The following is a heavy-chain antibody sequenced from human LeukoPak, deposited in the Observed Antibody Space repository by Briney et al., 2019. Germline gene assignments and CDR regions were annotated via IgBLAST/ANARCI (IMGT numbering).Heavy chain of an antibody. V-gene: IGHV1-2*06. Sequence: GASVKVSCKASGYTFTGYYMHWVRQAPGQGLEWMGRTNPNSGGTNYAQKFQGRVTMTRDTSISTAYMELSRLRSDDTAVYYCARAAYYDFWSEYNWFDPWGQGTLVTVSS. J-gene: IGHJ5*02. D-gene: IGHD3-3*01. CDR3: ARAAYYDFWSEYNWFDP. CDR1: GYTFTGYY. CDR2: TNPNSGGT.